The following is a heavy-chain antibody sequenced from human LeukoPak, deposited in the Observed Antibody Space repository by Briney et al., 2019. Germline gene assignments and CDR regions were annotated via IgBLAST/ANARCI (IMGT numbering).Heavy chain of an antibody. V-gene: IGHV3-64*01. CDR3: ARDGGYIYGSPSYYFDY. D-gene: IGHD5-18*01. Sequence: PGGSLRLSCAASGFTFSGYAMHWVRQAPGKGLEYVSAISSNGGSTYYANSVKGRFTISRDNSKNTLYLQMGSLRAEDMAVYYCARDGGYIYGSPSYYFDYWGQGTLVTVSS. CDR2: ISSNGGST. J-gene: IGHJ4*02. CDR1: GFTFSGYA.